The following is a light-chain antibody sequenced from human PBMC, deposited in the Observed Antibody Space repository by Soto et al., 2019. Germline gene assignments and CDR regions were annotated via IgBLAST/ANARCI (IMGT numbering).Light chain of an antibody. CDR1: QSVSSY. Sequence: EVVLTQSPATLSLSPGETATLSCRARQSVSSYLAWYQQKPGQAPRLLIYDASKTATGIPARFSGSGSGTDFTLTISSLEPEDFAVYYCQQRSGWPPSLTFGGGTKVEIK. CDR3: QQRSGWPPSLT. V-gene: IGKV3-11*01. CDR2: DAS. J-gene: IGKJ4*01.